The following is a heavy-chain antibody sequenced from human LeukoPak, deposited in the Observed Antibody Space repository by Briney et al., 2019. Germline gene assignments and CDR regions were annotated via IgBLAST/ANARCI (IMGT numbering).Heavy chain of an antibody. CDR1: GGSISSSNW. CDR2: IYHSGST. Sequence: SETLSLTCAVSGGSISSSNWWSWVRPPPGKGLEWIGEIYHSGSTNYNPSLKSRVTISVDKSKNQFSLKLSSVTAADTAVYYCARHVGVVVPAARGYYYYYMDVWGKGTTVTVSS. D-gene: IGHD2-2*01. J-gene: IGHJ6*03. CDR3: ARHVGVVVPAARGYYYYYMDV. V-gene: IGHV4-4*02.